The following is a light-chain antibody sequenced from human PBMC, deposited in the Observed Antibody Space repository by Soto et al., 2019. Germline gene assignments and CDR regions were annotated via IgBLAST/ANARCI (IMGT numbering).Light chain of an antibody. V-gene: IGLV2-14*01. Sequence: QSALTQPASVSGSPGQSIAISCTGTSSDVGGYEYVSWYQQHPDKAPKIMIYDVSNRPSGVSNRFSGSKSGNTASLTISGLQAEDEADCYCSSYTSSSTYVFGTGTKLTVL. CDR2: DVS. CDR1: SSDVGGYEY. J-gene: IGLJ1*01. CDR3: SSYTSSSTYV.